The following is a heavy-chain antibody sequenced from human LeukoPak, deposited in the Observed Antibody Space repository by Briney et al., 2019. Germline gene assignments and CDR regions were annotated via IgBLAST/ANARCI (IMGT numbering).Heavy chain of an antibody. D-gene: IGHD3-3*01. CDR2: IYTSGST. CDR3: AREWILEWSRRGYFDY. CDR1: GGSISSYY. V-gene: IGHV4-4*07. Sequence: PSQTLPLTCTVSGGSISSYYWSWIRQPAGKGLEWIGRIYTSGSTNYNPSLKSRVTMSVDTSKNQFSLKLSSVTAADTAVYYCAREWILEWSRRGYFDYWGQGTLVTVSS. J-gene: IGHJ4*02.